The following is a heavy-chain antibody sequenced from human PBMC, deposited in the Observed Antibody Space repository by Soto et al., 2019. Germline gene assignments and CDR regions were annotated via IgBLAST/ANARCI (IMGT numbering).Heavy chain of an antibody. V-gene: IGHV1-3*01. CDR2: INPGNGYT. J-gene: IGHJ6*02. CDR1: GYTFATYA. Sequence: QVQLVQAGAEVKKPGASVKVYCKASGYTFATYAIHWVRQAPGQRLEGMGWINPGNGYTEYSENFRCRVTITRDTSASTAYMELSSLRSEDTAIYYYTRVNTIFLIPDDSPYDIDVWGQGTTVTVAS. D-gene: IGHD3-9*01. CDR3: TRVNTIFLIPDDSPYDIDV.